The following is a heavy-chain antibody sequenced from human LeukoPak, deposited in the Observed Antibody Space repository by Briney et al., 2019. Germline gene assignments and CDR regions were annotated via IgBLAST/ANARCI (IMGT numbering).Heavy chain of an antibody. D-gene: IGHD1-26*01. J-gene: IGHJ3*02. Sequence: PSETLSLTCTVSGGSISSGDYYWSWIRQPPGKGLEWIGYIYYSGSTYYNPSLKSRVTISVDTSKNQFSLKLSSVTAADTAVYYCARVGATPYAFDIWGQGTMVTVSS. CDR1: GGSISSGDYY. CDR2: IYYSGST. V-gene: IGHV4-30-4*08. CDR3: ARVGATPYAFDI.